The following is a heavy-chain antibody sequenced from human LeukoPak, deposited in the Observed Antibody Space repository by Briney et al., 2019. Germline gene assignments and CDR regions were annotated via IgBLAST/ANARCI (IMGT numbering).Heavy chain of an antibody. CDR1: GFTFSSYA. CDR3: AKDLLSGGNCYSIFHY. V-gene: IGHV3-23*01. CDR2: ISGSGDST. Sequence: PGGSLRLSCAASGFTFSSYAMSWVRQAPGKGLEWVSGISGSGDSTYCADSVKGRFTISRDNSKNTLYLQMNSLRAEDTAVYYCAKDLLSGGNCYSIFHYWGQGTLVTVSS. D-gene: IGHD2-15*01. J-gene: IGHJ4*02.